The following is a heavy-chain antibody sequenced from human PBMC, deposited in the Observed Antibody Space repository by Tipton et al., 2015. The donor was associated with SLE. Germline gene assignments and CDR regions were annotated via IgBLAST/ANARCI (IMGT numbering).Heavy chain of an antibody. CDR3: ARVDPRSSSSGLYDY. V-gene: IGHV4-59*02. J-gene: IGHJ4*02. CDR1: GDSVRSFY. CDR2: IHYTGIT. Sequence: TLSLTCTVSGDSVRSFYWSWIRLPPGKGLEWIGFIHYTGITNYSPSLKSRVSTSVDTSRNQFSLKLTSVTAADTAVYYCARVDPRSSSSGLYDYWGQGTLVTVSS. D-gene: IGHD6-6*01.